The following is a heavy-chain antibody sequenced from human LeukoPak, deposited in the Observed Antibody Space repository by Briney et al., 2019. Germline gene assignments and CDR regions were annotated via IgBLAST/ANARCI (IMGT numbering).Heavy chain of an antibody. V-gene: IGHV1-69*02. CDR1: GYTFTGYY. D-gene: IGHD3-22*01. CDR2: IIPILGIA. J-gene: IGHJ4*02. Sequence: SVKVSCKASGYTFTGYYMHWVRQAPGQGLEWMGRIIPILGIANYAQKFQGRVTITADKSTSTAYMELSSLRSEDTAVYYCAGVDYYDSSGPIYWGQGTLVTVSS. CDR3: AGVDYYDSSGPIY.